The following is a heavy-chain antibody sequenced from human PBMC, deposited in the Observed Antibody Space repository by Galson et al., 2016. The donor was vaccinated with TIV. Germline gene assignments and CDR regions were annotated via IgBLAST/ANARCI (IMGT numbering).Heavy chain of an antibody. D-gene: IGHD3-22*01. J-gene: IGHJ4*02. Sequence: PALVKPTQTLTLTCTFSGFSLSTSGVCVSWIRQPPGKALEWLARIDWDDDKNYSPFLKTRLTISKDTSKNQVVLTMTNTDPVDTATYYCARTLFPENEGYWIYCWGQGALVTGSS. CDR1: GFSLSTSGVC. CDR2: IDWDDDK. CDR3: ARTLFPENEGYWIYC. V-gene: IGHV2-70*11.